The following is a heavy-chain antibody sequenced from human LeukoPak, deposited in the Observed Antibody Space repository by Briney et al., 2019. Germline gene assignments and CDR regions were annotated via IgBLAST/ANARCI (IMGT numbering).Heavy chain of an antibody. D-gene: IGHD2-2*01. CDR2: ITSIGNYI. V-gene: IGHV3-21*01. CDR3: ARDCFVVVPAAISLVCSADY. Sequence: GGSLRLSCAASGFTSSSYTMNWVRPAPGKGLEWVSSITSIGNYIYYADSVKGRFTISRDNAKNSLYLQMNTLRAEDTAVYYCARDCFVVVPAAISLVCSADYWGQGTLVTVSS. J-gene: IGHJ4*02. CDR1: GFTSSSYT.